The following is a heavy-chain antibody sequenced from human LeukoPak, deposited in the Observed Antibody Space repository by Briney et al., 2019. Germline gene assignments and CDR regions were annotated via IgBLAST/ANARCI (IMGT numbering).Heavy chain of an antibody. CDR2: TIPIFGTA. CDR3: ARGGGRNHYYYYYYYMDV. J-gene: IGHJ6*03. CDR1: GGTFSSYA. Sequence: GAAVKVSCKASGGTFSSYAISWVRQAPGQGLEWMGGTIPIFGTANYAQKFQGRVTITTDKATSTAYMELSSLRSEDTAVYYCARGGGRNHYYYYYYYMDVWGKGTTVTVSS. D-gene: IGHD1-14*01. V-gene: IGHV1-69*05.